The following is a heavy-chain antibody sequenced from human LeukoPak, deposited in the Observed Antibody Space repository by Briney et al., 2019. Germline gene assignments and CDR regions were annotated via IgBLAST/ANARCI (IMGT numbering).Heavy chain of an antibody. D-gene: IGHD1-26*01. CDR2: VSSNGGST. V-gene: IGHV3-64*01. J-gene: IGHJ3*02. Sequence: GGSLRLSCAASGFTFSSYAMHWVRQAPGKGLEYVSAVSSNGGSTYYANSVKGRFTISRDNSKNRLYLQMGSLRAEDMAVYYCARDISWELLPENAFDIWGQGTMVTVSS. CDR3: ARDISWELLPENAFDI. CDR1: GFTFSSYA.